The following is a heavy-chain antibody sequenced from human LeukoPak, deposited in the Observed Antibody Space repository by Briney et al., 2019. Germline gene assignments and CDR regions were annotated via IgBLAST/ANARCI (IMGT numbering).Heavy chain of an antibody. CDR3: ASKGPMFGSSGYPRD. CDR2: IYHSGST. Sequence: PSETLSLTCTVSGGSISSGGYYWSWIRQPPGKGLEWIGYIYHSGSTYYNPSLKSRVTISVDRSKNQFSLKLSSVTAADTAVYYCASKGPMFGSSGYPRDWGQGTLVTVSS. V-gene: IGHV4-30-2*01. J-gene: IGHJ4*02. CDR1: GGSISSGGYY. D-gene: IGHD3-22*01.